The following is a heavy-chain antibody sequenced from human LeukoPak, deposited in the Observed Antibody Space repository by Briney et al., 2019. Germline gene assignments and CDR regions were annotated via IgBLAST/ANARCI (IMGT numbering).Heavy chain of an antibody. D-gene: IGHD4-11*01. J-gene: IGHJ4*02. CDR1: GFTFSSYS. V-gene: IGHV3-21*01. CDR2: ISSTSRHI. CDR3: VRDLNTITTAFFVY. Sequence: PGGSLRLSXAASGFTFSSYSMNWVRQAPGKGLEWVSSISSTSRHIYYADSVKGRFTISRDDASNSLYLQMNSLRAEDTAVYYCVRDLNTITTAFFVYWGQRTLVTVSS.